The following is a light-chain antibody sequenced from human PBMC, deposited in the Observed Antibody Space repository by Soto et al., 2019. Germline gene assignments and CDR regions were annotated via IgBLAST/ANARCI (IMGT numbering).Light chain of an antibody. CDR2: DVN. CDR1: SSDVGGYNY. V-gene: IGLV2-11*01. Sequence: QSALTQPRSVSGSPGQSVTISCTGTSSDVGGYNYVSWYQQHPGKAPKLMIYDVNKRPSGVPDRFSGSKSGNTASLTISGLQAEDEADYCCCSYAGSYPYVFGTGTKLTVL. J-gene: IGLJ1*01. CDR3: CSYAGSYPYV.